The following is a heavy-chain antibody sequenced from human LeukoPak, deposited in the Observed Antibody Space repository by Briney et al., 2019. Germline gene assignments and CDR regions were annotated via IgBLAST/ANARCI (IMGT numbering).Heavy chain of an antibody. J-gene: IGHJ4*02. CDR1: GFTFSNAW. V-gene: IGHV3-15*01. CDR2: IKSKTDGGTT. D-gene: IGHD4-23*01. Sequence: GGSLRLSCAASGFTFSNAWMSWVRQAPGKGLEWVGRIKSKTDGGTTDYAAPVKGRFTISRDDSKNTLYLQMNSLKTEDTAVYYCTTACVVTPPPTFDYWGQGTLVTVSS. CDR3: TTACVVTPPPTFDY.